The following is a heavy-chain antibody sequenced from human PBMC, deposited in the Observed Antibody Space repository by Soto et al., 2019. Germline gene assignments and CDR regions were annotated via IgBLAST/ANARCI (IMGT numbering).Heavy chain of an antibody. V-gene: IGHV3-21*01. J-gene: IGHJ3*02. CDR1: GFTFSRYY. CDR3: ARDDGASSTNVKAFDI. Sequence: GGSLRLSCAASGFTFSRYYMNWVRQAPGKGLEWVSSISTTSTYTHYADSLKGRFTISRDNAKKLLYLEMDSLRAEDTAVYYCARDDGASSTNVKAFDIWGQGTKVTVSS. D-gene: IGHD2-2*01. CDR2: ISTTSTYT.